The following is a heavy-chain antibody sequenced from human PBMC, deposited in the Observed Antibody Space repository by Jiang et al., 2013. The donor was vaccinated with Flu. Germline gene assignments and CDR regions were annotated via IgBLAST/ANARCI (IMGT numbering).Heavy chain of an antibody. Sequence: LLKPSETLSLTCAVYGGSFSDYSWSWIRQPPGKGLEWMGEINHSGNTNYNPSLKSRLTISVDTSKNQFSLKLSSVTAADTAVYYCARAVIRYFGTAWGYWGQGNPGHRLL. CDR1: GGSFSDYS. CDR3: ARAVIRYFGTAWGY. V-gene: IGHV4-34*01. D-gene: IGHD3-9*01. CDR2: INHSGNT. J-gene: IGHJ4*02.